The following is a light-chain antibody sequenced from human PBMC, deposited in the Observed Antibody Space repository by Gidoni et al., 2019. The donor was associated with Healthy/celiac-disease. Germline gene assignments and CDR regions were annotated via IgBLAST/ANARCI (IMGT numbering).Light chain of an antibody. CDR1: QSLLHSNGYNY. J-gene: IGKJ2*01. CDR3: MQALQTPRT. V-gene: IGKV2-28*01. CDR2: LGS. Sequence: DIVMTQSPLSLPVPPGEPASISCRSSQSLLHSNGYNYLDWYLQKPGQSPQLLIYLGSNRASGVPERFSGSGSGTDFTLKISRVEAEDVGVYYCMQALQTPRTFGQGTKLEIK.